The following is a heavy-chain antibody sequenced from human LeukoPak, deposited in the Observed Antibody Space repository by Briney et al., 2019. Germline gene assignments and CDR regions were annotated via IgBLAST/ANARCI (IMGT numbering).Heavy chain of an antibody. V-gene: IGHV4-34*01. D-gene: IGHD1-1*01. CDR3: ARMTPGNYFDY. J-gene: IGHJ4*02. Sequence: SETLSLTCAVYGGSFSGHYWSWIRQPPGKGLEWIGEINHSGSTNYNPSLKSRVTISVDTSKKQFSLKLSTVTAADTAVYFCARMTPGNYFDYWGQGTLVTVSS. CDR1: GGSFSGHY. CDR2: INHSGST.